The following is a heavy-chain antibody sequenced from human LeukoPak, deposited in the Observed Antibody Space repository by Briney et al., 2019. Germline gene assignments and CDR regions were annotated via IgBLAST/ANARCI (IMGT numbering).Heavy chain of an antibody. J-gene: IGHJ4*02. D-gene: IGHD3-3*01. CDR2: IRSKAYGGTT. V-gene: IGHV3-49*04. CDR3: TRDGTSYDFWSGYTEGSFDY. CDR1: GFTFGDYA. Sequence: GGSLRLSCTASGFTFGDYAMSWVRQAPGKGLEWVGYIRSKAYGGTTEYAASVKGRFTISRDDSKSFAYLQMHSQKTENTAVYYCTRDGTSYDFWSGYTEGSFDYWGQGTLVTVSS.